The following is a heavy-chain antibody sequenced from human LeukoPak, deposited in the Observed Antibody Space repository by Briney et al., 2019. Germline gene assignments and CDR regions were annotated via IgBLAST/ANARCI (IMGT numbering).Heavy chain of an antibody. D-gene: IGHD1-1*01. CDR1: GGTISSYY. CDR3: ARGSTGTADFDY. Sequence: AETLTLTCTASGGTISSYYWRWIRQPPGKGLEWVGDIYYSGSTNYNPSLKSRGTISVDTSKKQFPLKLISVNAADTAVYYCARGSTGTADFDYGGQGTLVTVSS. CDR2: IYYSGST. J-gene: IGHJ4*02. V-gene: IGHV4-59*01.